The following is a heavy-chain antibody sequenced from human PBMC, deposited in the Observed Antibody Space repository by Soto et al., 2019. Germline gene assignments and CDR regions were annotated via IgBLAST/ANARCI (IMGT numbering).Heavy chain of an antibody. Sequence: GGSLRLSCVGSGFTLSSYAMSWVRQAPGKGLEWVSGISGSGASTDYADSVKGRFTTSRDNSENTLFPQMNSLRGEDTAVYYCAKGPCSGGSCYSRHFDYWGQGALVTVSS. J-gene: IGHJ4*02. CDR3: AKGPCSGGSCYSRHFDY. V-gene: IGHV3-23*01. CDR1: GFTLSSYA. CDR2: ISGSGAST. D-gene: IGHD2-15*01.